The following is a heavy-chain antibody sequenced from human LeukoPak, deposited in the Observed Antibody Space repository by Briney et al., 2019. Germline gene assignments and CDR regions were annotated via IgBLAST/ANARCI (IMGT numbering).Heavy chain of an antibody. J-gene: IGHJ5*02. CDR3: ARAGYYDFWSGYS. Sequence: PSETLSLTCTVSGGSISSGSYYWSWIRQPAGKGLEWIGRIYTSGSTNYNPSLKSRVTISVDTSKNQFSLKLSSVTAADTAVYYCARAGYYDFWSGYSWGQGTLVTVSS. D-gene: IGHD3-3*01. CDR2: IYTSGST. CDR1: GGSISSGSYY. V-gene: IGHV4-61*02.